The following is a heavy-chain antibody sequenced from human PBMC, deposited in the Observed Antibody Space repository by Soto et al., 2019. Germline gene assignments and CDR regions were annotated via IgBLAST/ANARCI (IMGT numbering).Heavy chain of an antibody. CDR3: ARDYYDSSGYGVRDY. Sequence: QVQLVASGGGVVQPGRSLRLSFAASGFTFSSYAMHWVRQAPGKGLEWVAVISYDGSNKYYADSVKGRFTISRDNYKNTLYLQMNSLRAEDTAVYYCARDYYDSSGYGVRDYWGQGTLVTVSS. D-gene: IGHD3-22*01. J-gene: IGHJ4*02. CDR1: GFTFSSYA. V-gene: IGHV3-30-3*01. CDR2: ISYDGSNK.